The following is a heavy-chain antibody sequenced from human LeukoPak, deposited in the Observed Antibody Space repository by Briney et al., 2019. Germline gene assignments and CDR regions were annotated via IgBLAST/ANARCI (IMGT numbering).Heavy chain of an antibody. CDR1: IGSFSGYH. CDR2: IDHSGNI. J-gene: IGHJ1*01. Sequence: SETLSLTCAVYIGSFSGYHWSWIRQPPGRGLEWIGEIDHSGNIKYNPSLKSRVTISVDTSKNQFSLKLSSVTAADTAVYYCASIPHDSSGYYPFQHWGQGTLVTVSS. CDR3: ASIPHDSSGYYPFQH. D-gene: IGHD3-22*01. V-gene: IGHV4-34*01.